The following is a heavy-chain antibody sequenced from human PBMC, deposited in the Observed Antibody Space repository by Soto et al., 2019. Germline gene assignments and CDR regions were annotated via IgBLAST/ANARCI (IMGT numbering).Heavy chain of an antibody. Sequence: EVQLVESGGGLVQPGGSLRLSCAASGFTFSSYWMSWVRQVPGKGLEWVANIKQDGSEKYYVDSVKGRFTISRDNAKNSLYLQMNSLRAEDTAVYYCARTYGDLLYYYGMDVWGQGTTVTVSS. CDR2: IKQDGSEK. D-gene: IGHD4-17*01. CDR3: ARTYGDLLYYYGMDV. J-gene: IGHJ6*02. V-gene: IGHV3-7*04. CDR1: GFTFSSYW.